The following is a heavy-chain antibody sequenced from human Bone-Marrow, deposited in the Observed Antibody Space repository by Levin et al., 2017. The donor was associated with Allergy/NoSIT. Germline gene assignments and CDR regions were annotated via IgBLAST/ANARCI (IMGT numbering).Heavy chain of an antibody. CDR1: GYTFTSYD. CDR3: ARGPLAYCGGDCYGGRNEYFQH. J-gene: IGHJ1*01. V-gene: IGHV1-8*01. Sequence: GESLKISCKASGYTFTSYDINWVRQATGQGLEWMGWMNPNSGNTGYAQKFQGRVTMTRNTSISTAYMELSSLRSEDTAVYYCARGPLAYCGGDCYGGRNEYFQHWGQGTLVTVSS. CDR2: MNPNSGNT. D-gene: IGHD2-21*02.